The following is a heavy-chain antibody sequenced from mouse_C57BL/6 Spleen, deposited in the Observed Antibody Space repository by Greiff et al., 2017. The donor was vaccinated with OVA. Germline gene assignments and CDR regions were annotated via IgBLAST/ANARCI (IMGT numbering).Heavy chain of an antibody. Sequence: VQLKQSGAELVKPGASVKLSCTASGFNIKDYYMHWVKQRTEQGLEWIGRIDPEDGETKYAPKFQGKATITADTSSNTAYLQLSRLTSEDTAVYYGAREIYDGYYVGAMDYWGQGTSVTVSS. V-gene: IGHV14-2*01. CDR3: AREIYDGYYVGAMDY. D-gene: IGHD2-3*01. CDR2: IDPEDGET. J-gene: IGHJ4*01. CDR1: GFNIKDYY.